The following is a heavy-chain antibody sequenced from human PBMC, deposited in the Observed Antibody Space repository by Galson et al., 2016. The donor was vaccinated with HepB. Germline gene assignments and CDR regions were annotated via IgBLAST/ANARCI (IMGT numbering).Heavy chain of an antibody. Sequence: SLRLSCAGSGFTFTNYAMSWVRQAPGKGLEWVSYISSSGGTIYYADSVKGRFTILRDDARDSMYLQMDSLRDEDTSIYYCGSGEYRGTYIIEHWGQGTLVTVSS. V-gene: IGHV3-48*02. J-gene: IGHJ4*02. CDR1: GFTFTNYA. CDR3: GSGEYRGTYIIEH. CDR2: ISSSGGTI. D-gene: IGHD3-10*01.